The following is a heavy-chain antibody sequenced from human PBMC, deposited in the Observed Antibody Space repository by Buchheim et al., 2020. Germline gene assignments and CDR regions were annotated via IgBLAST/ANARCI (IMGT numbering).Heavy chain of an antibody. Sequence: EVQLVESGGGLVKPGGSLRLSCTDSGFTFSTYSMTWFRQAPGQGLEWVSSIGSSSGYMFYADSVKGRFTISRDNAKNSLFPQMNSLRAEDTAVYFCARAITQSSTWDAYWGQGTLGTVSS. CDR2: IGSSSGYM. V-gene: IGHV3-21*01. CDR3: ARAITQSSTWDAY. J-gene: IGHJ4*02. CDR1: GFTFSTYS. D-gene: IGHD6-13*01.